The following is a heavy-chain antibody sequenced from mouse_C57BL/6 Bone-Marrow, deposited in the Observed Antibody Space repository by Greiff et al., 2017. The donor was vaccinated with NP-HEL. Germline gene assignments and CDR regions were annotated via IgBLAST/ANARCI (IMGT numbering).Heavy chain of an antibody. Sequence: EVKLVESGGGLVKPGGSLKLSCAASGFTFSSYAMSWVRQTPEKRLEWVATISDGGSYTYYPDNVKGRFTIARDNAKNNLYLQMSHLKSEDTAMYYCARDPPYAMDYGGQGTSVTVSS. J-gene: IGHJ4*01. CDR2: ISDGGSYT. V-gene: IGHV5-4*01. CDR1: GFTFSSYA. CDR3: ARDPPYAMDY.